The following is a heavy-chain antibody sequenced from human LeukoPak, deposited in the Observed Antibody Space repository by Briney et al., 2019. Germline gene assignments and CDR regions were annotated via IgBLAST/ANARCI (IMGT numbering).Heavy chain of an antibody. J-gene: IGHJ4*02. Sequence: GGSLRLSCSASGFTFSSYAMYWVRQAPGQGLEYVSGISSNGGSTYYADSVKGRFTISRDNSKNTLYLQMSSLRAEDTAVYYCVKITSSSGGDYWSQGTLVTVSS. CDR1: GFTFSSYA. D-gene: IGHD6-19*01. V-gene: IGHV3-64D*09. CDR3: VKITSSSGGDY. CDR2: ISSNGGST.